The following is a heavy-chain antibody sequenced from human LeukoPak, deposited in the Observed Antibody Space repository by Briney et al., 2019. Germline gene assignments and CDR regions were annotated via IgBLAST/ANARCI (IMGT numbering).Heavy chain of an antibody. CDR1: GGSLSSYY. D-gene: IGHD3-3*01. V-gene: IGHV4-59*01. J-gene: IGHJ6*03. CDR2: IYYSGST. Sequence: SETLSLTCTVSGGSLSSYYWSWIRQPPGKGLEWIGYIYYSGSTNYNPSLKSRVTISVDTSKNQFSLKLSSVTAADTAVYFCARDSWSGYGPYYYYYMDVWGKGTTVTVSS. CDR3: ARDSWSGYGPYYYYYMDV.